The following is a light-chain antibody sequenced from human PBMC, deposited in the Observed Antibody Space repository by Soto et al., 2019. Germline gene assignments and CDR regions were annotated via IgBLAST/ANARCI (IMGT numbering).Light chain of an antibody. V-gene: IGLV2-14*01. J-gene: IGLJ2*01. Sequence: QSALTQSASVSGSPGQSITISCTGTSSDVGSYNYVSWYQQHPGKAPKLMLYDVSNRPSGVSNRFSGSKSGNTAPLTISGLQAEDEADYYCSSYTSSSTLVFGGGTKLTVL. CDR2: DVS. CDR1: SSDVGSYNY. CDR3: SSYTSSSTLV.